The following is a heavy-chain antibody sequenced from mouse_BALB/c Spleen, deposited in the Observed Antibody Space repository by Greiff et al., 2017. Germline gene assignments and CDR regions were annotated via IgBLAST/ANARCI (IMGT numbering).Heavy chain of an antibody. Sequence: VMLVESGPGLVAPSQSLSITCTVSGFSLTSYGVHWVRQPPGKGLEWLGVIWAGGSTNYNSALMSRLSISKDNSKSQVFLKMNSLQTDDTAMYYCARDGYPFMDYWGQGTSVTVSS. CDR1: GFSLTSYG. D-gene: IGHD2-2*01. V-gene: IGHV2-9*02. CDR2: IWAGGST. CDR3: ARDGYPFMDY. J-gene: IGHJ4*01.